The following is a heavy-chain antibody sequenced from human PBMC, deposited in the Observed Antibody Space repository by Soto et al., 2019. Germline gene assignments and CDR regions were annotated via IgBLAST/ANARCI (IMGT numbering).Heavy chain of an antibody. CDR2: FDPEDGET. Sequence: ASVKVSCQVSGYTLTELSMHWVRQAPGKGLEWMGGFDPEDGETIYAQKFQGRVTMTEDTSTDTAYMELSSLRSEDTAVYYCATGAYDSSGYYYVRAFDIWGQGXMVTV. V-gene: IGHV1-24*01. J-gene: IGHJ3*02. D-gene: IGHD3-22*01. CDR3: ATGAYDSSGYYYVRAFDI. CDR1: GYTLTELS.